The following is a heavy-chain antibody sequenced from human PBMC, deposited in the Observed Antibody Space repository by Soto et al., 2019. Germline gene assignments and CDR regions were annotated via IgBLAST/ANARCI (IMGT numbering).Heavy chain of an antibody. V-gene: IGHV1-46*01. J-gene: IGHJ4*02. Sequence: GASVKVSCKASGYTFTSYYMHWVRQAPGQGLEWMGIINPSGGSTSYAQKFQGRVTMTRDTSTSTVYMELSSLRAEDTAVYYCARARGMAVRGAMYYFDYWGQGTLVTVSS. CDR3: ARARGMAVRGAMYYFDY. CDR1: GYTFTSYY. CDR2: INPSGGST. D-gene: IGHD3-10*01.